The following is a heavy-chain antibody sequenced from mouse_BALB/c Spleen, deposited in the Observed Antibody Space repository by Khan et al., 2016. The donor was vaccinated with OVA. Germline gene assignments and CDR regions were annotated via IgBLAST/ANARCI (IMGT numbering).Heavy chain of an antibody. V-gene: IGHV1-7*01. CDR3: ARRSLRWDFDY. Sequence: VQLQESGAELAKPGASVKMSCKASGYTFINYWILWVKQRPGKGLEWIGYINPSTGYTEYKQNFKDKATLTADKSSSTAYMQMSSLTSEDSAVYYCARRSLRWDFDYWGQGTTLTVSS. CDR1: GYTFINYW. D-gene: IGHD1-1*01. J-gene: IGHJ2*01. CDR2: INPSTGYT.